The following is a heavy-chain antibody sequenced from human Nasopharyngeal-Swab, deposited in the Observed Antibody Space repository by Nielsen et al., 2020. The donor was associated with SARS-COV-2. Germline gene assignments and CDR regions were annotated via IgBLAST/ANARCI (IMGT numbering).Heavy chain of an antibody. J-gene: IGHJ4*02. V-gene: IGHV1-3*01. CDR1: GYTLSTYA. CDR2: INAGKGNT. Sequence: ASVKVSCKASGYTLSTYAMYWVRQAPGQRPEFMGWINAGKGNTKYSQKFQGRVRISRDTSANTVYMELSRLRSADTAVYYCARVPAVAASGIDYWGQGTLVTVSS. D-gene: IGHD6-19*01. CDR3: ARVPAVAASGIDY.